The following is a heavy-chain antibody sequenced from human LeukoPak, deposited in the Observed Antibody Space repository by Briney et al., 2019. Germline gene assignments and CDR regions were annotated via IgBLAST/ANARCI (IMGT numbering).Heavy chain of an antibody. Sequence: GGSLRLSCAASGFTVSSNYMSWVRQAPGKGLEWVSVIYSGGSTYYEDSVKGRFTIPRDNSKNTLYLQMNSLRAEDTAVYYCAREGGPGGYYDSSGSRWGQGTLVTVSS. D-gene: IGHD3-22*01. CDR2: IYSGGST. CDR1: GFTVSSNY. CDR3: AREGGPGGYYDSSGSR. J-gene: IGHJ1*01. V-gene: IGHV3-53*01.